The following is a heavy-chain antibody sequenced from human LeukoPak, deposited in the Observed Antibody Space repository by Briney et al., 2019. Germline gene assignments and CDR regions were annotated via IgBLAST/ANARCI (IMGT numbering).Heavy chain of an antibody. CDR3: ATLPPYGDVYYFDY. CDR2: IYYSGST. J-gene: IGHJ4*02. Sequence: KTSETLSLTCTVSGGSISSGDYYWSWIRQPPGQGLEWIGYIYYSGSTNYNPSLKSRVTISVDTSKNQFSLKLSSVTAADTAVYYCATLPPYGDVYYFDYWGQGTLVTVSS. CDR1: GGSISSGDYY. V-gene: IGHV4-61*08. D-gene: IGHD4-17*01.